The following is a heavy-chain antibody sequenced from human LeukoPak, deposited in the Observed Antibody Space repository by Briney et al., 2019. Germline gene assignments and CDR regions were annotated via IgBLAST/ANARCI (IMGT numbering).Heavy chain of an antibody. CDR1: GYAFTGYY. V-gene: IGHV1-2*02. D-gene: IGHD1-1*01. CDR3: ARDLPNQWNVDAFDI. J-gene: IGHJ3*02. Sequence: GASVKVSFKAAGYAFTGYYMDWVRQAPGQGLEWMGWINPNSGGTNYAQKFQGRVTMTRDTSISTAYMELSRLRSDDTAVYYCARDLPNQWNVDAFDIWCQGTMVTVSS. CDR2: INPNSGGT.